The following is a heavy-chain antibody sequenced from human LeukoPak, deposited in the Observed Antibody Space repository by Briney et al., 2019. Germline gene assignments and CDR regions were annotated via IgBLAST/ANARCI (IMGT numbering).Heavy chain of an antibody. Sequence: SVKVSCKASGGTFSSYTISWVRQAPGQALEWMVRIIPILGMANYAQKFQGRVTITADKSTSTAYMELSSLRSEDTAVYYCARDHADYGDYGVDYWGQGTLVTVSS. CDR1: GGTFSSYT. J-gene: IGHJ4*02. D-gene: IGHD4-17*01. CDR2: IIPILGMA. CDR3: ARDHADYGDYGVDY. V-gene: IGHV1-69*04.